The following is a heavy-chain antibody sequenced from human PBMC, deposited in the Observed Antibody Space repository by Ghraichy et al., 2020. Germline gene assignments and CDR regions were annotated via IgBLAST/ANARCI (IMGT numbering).Heavy chain of an antibody. CDR2: INHSGST. J-gene: IGHJ4*02. Sequence: SETLSLTCAVYGGSFSGYYWSWIRQPPGKGLEWIGEINHSGSTNYNPSLKSRVTISVDTSKNQFSLKLSSVTAADTAVYYCARGEGDEDGSGSRFDYWGQGTLVTVSS. CDR3: ARGEGDEDGSGSRFDY. D-gene: IGHD3-10*01. V-gene: IGHV4-34*01. CDR1: GGSFSGYY.